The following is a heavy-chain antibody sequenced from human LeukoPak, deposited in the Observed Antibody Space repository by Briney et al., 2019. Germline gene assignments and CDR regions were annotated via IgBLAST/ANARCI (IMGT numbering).Heavy chain of an antibody. Sequence: GASVKVSCKASGYTFTGYYMHWVRQAPGQGLEWMGWINPNSGGTNYAQKFQGRVTMTRDTSISTAYMELSRLRSDDTAVYYCAGLDLERYCSGGSCHSWGQGTLVTVSS. V-gene: IGHV1-2*02. J-gene: IGHJ4*02. CDR2: INPNSGGT. CDR1: GYTFTGYY. CDR3: AGLDLERYCSGGSCHS. D-gene: IGHD2-15*01.